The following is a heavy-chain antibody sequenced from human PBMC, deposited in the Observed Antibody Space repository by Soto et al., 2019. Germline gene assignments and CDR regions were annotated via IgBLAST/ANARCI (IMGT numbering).Heavy chain of an antibody. CDR1: GFSLSANTMC. J-gene: IGHJ6*02. CDR2: IDWEDDL. CDR3: ARIRQYSLYEGYGMDV. V-gene: IGHV2-70*01. Sequence: SGPTLVNPTQTLTLTCTFSGFSLSANTMCVTWIRKPQGKALEWLALIDWEDDLYYNTSLRTRLTVSKGTSRNQVVLTMTNVDPVDTGTYYCARIRQYSLYEGYGMDVWGQGTTVTVSS. D-gene: IGHD2-21*01.